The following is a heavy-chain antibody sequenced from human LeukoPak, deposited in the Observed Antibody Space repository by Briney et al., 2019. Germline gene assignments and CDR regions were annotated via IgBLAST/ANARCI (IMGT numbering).Heavy chain of an antibody. CDR1: GFTFSSYA. V-gene: IGHV3-21*01. Sequence: GGSLRLSCAASGFTFSSYAMSWVRQAPGKGLEWVSSISSSSSYIYYADSVKGRFTISRDNAKNSPYLQMNSLRAEDTAVYYCARKMVGATENYFDYWGQGTLVTVSS. J-gene: IGHJ4*02. CDR3: ARKMVGATENYFDY. D-gene: IGHD1-26*01. CDR2: ISSSSSYI.